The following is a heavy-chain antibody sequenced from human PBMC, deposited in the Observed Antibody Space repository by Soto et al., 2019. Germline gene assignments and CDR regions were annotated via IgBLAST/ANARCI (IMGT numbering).Heavy chain of an antibody. CDR1: GYTFTSYA. Sequence: QVPLVQSGAEVKKPGASVKVSCKASGYTFTSYAMHWVRQAPGQRLEWMGWINAGNGNTKYSQKFQGRVTITRDTSASTAYMELSSLRSEDTAVYYCARSCSSTSCYSPYYYYYMDVWGKGTTVTVSS. CDR2: INAGNGNT. J-gene: IGHJ6*03. CDR3: ARSCSSTSCYSPYYYYYMDV. V-gene: IGHV1-3*01. D-gene: IGHD2-2*02.